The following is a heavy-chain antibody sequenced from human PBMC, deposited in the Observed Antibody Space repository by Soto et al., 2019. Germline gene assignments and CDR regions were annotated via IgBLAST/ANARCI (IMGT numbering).Heavy chain of an antibody. J-gene: IGHJ1*01. CDR2: ISGYNGNT. D-gene: IGHD6-13*01. CDR3: GRERDGSSWSSAEYLQH. V-gene: IGHV1-18*01. Sequence: QVQLVQYGVEVKKPGASVKVSCKASGYTFTSYGIHWVRQAPGQGLEWMGWISGYNGNTHYAQKFQGRVTMTTDTSTTTAYMDLRNLRSDDTAVYYCGRERDGSSWSSAEYLQHWGQGTLVTVSS. CDR1: GYTFTSYG.